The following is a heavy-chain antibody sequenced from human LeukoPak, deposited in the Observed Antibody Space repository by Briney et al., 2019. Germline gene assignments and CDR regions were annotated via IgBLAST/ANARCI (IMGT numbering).Heavy chain of an antibody. CDR2: MNPNSGNT. CDR1: GYTFTSYD. J-gene: IGHJ6*02. D-gene: IGHD3-10*01. V-gene: IGHV1-8*01. CDR3: ATVGAGYYYYGMDV. Sequence: ASVKVSCKASGYTFTSYDINWVRQATGQGLEWMGWMNPNSGNTGYAQKFQGRVTITADESTSTAYMELSSLRSEDTAVYYCATVGAGYYYYGMDVWGQGTTVTVSS.